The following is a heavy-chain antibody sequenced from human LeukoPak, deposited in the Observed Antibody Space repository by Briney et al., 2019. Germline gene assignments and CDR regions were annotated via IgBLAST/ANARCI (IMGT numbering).Heavy chain of an antibody. CDR3: ARDEPTVTTGPPVGS. CDR1: GFTFETYW. CDR2: ISGDGRTT. D-gene: IGHD4-17*01. Sequence: GGSLRLSCAASGFTFETYWMHWVRQAPGKGLVWVSCISGDGRTTNYADSVKGRFTISRDNAKNTLYLQMNSLSAEDTAVYYCARDEPTVTTGPPVGSWGQGTLVTVSS. V-gene: IGHV3-74*01. J-gene: IGHJ5*02.